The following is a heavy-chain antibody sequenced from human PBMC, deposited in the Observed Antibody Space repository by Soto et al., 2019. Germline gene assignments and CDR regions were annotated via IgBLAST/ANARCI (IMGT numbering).Heavy chain of an antibody. V-gene: IGHV4-34*01. Sequence: SETLSLTCAVYGGSFSGYYWSWIRQPPGKGLEWIGEINHSGSTNYNPSLKSRVTISVAPSKNQFSRKRSAVNAAERAGYNCARVKIRIAARTCLDYWGKGTLVTVS. CDR3: ARVKIRIAARTCLDY. CDR2: INHSGST. D-gene: IGHD6-6*01. CDR1: GGSFSGYY. J-gene: IGHJ4*02.